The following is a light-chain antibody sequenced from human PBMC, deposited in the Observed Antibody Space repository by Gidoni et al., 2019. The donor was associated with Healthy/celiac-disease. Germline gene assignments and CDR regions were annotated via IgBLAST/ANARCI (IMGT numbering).Light chain of an antibody. J-gene: IGLJ1*01. V-gene: IGLV1-51*01. CDR1: RANIGNNY. CDR3: GTWDSSLSAGV. CDR2: DNN. Sequence: QSVLTQPPSFSAAPGQKVTISRPGRRANIGNNYVSWYQQLPGTAPKLLIYDNNKRPSGIPDRFSGSKSGTSATLGITGLQTGDEADYYCGTWDSSLSAGVFGTGTKVTVL.